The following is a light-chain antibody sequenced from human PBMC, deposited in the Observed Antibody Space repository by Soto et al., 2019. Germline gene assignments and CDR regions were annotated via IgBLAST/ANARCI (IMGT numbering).Light chain of an antibody. V-gene: IGKV3-20*01. CDR1: QIVSGDD. Sequence: EILLTQSPGTVSLSPGERATLSFRASQIVSGDDLAWYQQKPGQSPRRLISVASRSATGIPDRFSGSGSGTDFTLTISSLEPEDFAVYYSQQYGTSPSFTFGPGTKLDI. CDR3: QQYGTSPSFT. J-gene: IGKJ3*01. CDR2: VAS.